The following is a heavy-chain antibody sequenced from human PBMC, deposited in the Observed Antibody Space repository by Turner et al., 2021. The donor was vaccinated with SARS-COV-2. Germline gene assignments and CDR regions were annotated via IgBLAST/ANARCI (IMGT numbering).Heavy chain of an antibody. CDR3: TTGKTYYYVSSAYYYSVDY. CDR1: GFTFSNAW. D-gene: IGHD3-22*01. V-gene: IGHV3-15*01. Sequence: EVQLVESGGGLVKPGGSLRLSCAASGFTFSNAWMSWVRQAPWKGLEWVGRINRKTDGGTADYAAPVKGRFTISRDDSKYTLYLQMNSLKTEDTAVYYCTTGKTYYYVSSAYYYSVDYWGQGTLVTVSS. J-gene: IGHJ4*02. CDR2: INRKTDGGTA.